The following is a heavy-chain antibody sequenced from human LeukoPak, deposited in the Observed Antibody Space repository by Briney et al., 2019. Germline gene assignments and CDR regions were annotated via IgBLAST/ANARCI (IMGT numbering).Heavy chain of an antibody. J-gene: IGHJ6*02. V-gene: IGHV4-59*01. CDR1: GGSISSYY. Sequence: SETLSLTCTVSGGSISSYYWSWIRQPPGKGLEWIGYIYYSGSTNYNPSLKSRVTISVDTSKNQFSLKLSSVTAADTAVYYCAREDMTPPYYYYGMDVWGQGTTVTVSS. CDR3: AREDMTPPYYYYGMDV. CDR2: IYYSGST.